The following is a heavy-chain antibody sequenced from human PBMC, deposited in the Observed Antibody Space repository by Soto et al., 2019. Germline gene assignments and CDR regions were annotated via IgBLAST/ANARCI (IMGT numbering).Heavy chain of an antibody. V-gene: IGHV3-64D*06. J-gene: IGHJ4*02. D-gene: IGHD3-10*01. CDR2: ISSNGGST. Sequence: GGSLRLSCSASGFTFSSYAMHWVRQAPGKGLEYVSAISSNGGSTYYADSVKGRFTISRDNSKNTLYLQMSSLRAEDTAVYYCVKEGLVYYGSGSYYDDWGQGTLVTVSS. CDR3: VKEGLVYYGSGSYYDD. CDR1: GFTFSSYA.